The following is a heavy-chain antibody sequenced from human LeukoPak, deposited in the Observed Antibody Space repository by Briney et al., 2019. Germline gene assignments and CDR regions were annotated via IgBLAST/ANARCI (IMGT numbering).Heavy chain of an antibody. CDR2: IYTSGST. CDR1: GGSISSGSYY. Sequence: PSEALSLTCTVSGGSISSGSYYWSWLRQPAGKGLEGIGRIYTSGSTNYNSSLKSRVTISVDTSKNQFSLKLSSVTAADTAVYYCARGTPLSGGSYYFEYWGQGALVTVSS. CDR3: ARGTPLSGGSYYFEY. D-gene: IGHD2/OR15-2a*01. V-gene: IGHV4-61*02. J-gene: IGHJ4*02.